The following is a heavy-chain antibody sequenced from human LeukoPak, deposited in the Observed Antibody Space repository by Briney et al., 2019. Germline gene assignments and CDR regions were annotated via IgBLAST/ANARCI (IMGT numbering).Heavy chain of an antibody. Sequence: SVKVSCKASGGTFSSYAISWVRQAPGQGLEWMGGIIPIFGTANYAQKFQGRVTITADESTSTAYMELSSLRSEDTAVYYCARDAREGYSCGGTFDYWGQGTLVTVSS. CDR3: ARDAREGYSCGGTFDY. D-gene: IGHD5-18*01. V-gene: IGHV1-69*13. J-gene: IGHJ4*02. CDR2: IIPIFGTA. CDR1: GGTFSSYA.